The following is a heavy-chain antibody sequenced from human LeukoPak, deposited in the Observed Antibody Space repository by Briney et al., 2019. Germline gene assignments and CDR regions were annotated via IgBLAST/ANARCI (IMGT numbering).Heavy chain of an antibody. CDR1: GYTFTSYG. J-gene: IGHJ4*02. CDR3: AREGIYSGSYPY. Sequence: ASVKVSCKASGYTFTSYGISWVRQAPGQGLEWMGWISAYNGNTNYAQKFQGRVTITADKSMSTAYMELSSLRSEDTAVYYCAREGIYSGSYPYWGQGTLVTVSS. D-gene: IGHD1-26*01. V-gene: IGHV1-18*01. CDR2: ISAYNGNT.